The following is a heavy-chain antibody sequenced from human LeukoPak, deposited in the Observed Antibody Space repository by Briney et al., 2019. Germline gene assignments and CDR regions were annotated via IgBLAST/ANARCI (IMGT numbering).Heavy chain of an antibody. V-gene: IGHV3-23*01. Sequence: GGSLRLSCAASGFTFSTYAMRWVRQAPGKGLEWVSSISGSDGSTYYADSVKGRFTISRDNSKNTLYLQMNSLRAEDTAVYYCAKGESHPKYYFDYWGWGTLVTVSS. D-gene: IGHD3-10*01. J-gene: IGHJ4*02. CDR3: AKGESHPKYYFDY. CDR1: GFTFSTYA. CDR2: ISGSDGST.